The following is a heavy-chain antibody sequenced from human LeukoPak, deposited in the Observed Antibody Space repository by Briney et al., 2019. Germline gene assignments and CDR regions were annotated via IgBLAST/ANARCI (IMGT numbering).Heavy chain of an antibody. CDR2: ISYDGSNK. Sequence: GRSLRLSCAASGFTFSSYAMHWVRQAPGKGLEWVAVISYDGSNKYYVDSVKGRFTISRDNSKNTLYLQMNSLRAEDTAVYYCARDGTYYYDSSGYYYYPSCDYWGQGTLVTVSS. CDR3: ARDGTYYYDSSGYYYYPSCDY. CDR1: GFTFSSYA. V-gene: IGHV3-30-3*01. D-gene: IGHD3-22*01. J-gene: IGHJ4*02.